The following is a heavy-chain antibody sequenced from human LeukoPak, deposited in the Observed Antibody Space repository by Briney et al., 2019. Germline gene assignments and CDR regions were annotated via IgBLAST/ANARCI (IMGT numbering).Heavy chain of an antibody. J-gene: IGHJ4*02. CDR2: INAGNGNT. D-gene: IGHD3-10*01. CDR1: GYTFTSYA. V-gene: IGHV1-3*01. CDR3: AREGGGASTDY. Sequence: ASVKVSCKASGYTFTSYAIHWVRQAPGQRLEWMGWINAGNGNTKYSQKFQGRVTITRDTSASTAYMDVSSLRSEDTAVYYCAREGGGASTDYWGQGTLVTVSS.